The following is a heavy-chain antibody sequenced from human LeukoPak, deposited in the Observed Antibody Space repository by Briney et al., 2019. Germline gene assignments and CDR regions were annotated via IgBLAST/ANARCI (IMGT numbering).Heavy chain of an antibody. D-gene: IGHD6-19*01. CDR3: ALGGSGWYDNNPFDY. V-gene: IGHV4-4*07. Sequence: SETLSLTCTVSGGSISSYYWSWIRQPAGKGLEWIGRIYTSGSTNYNPSLKSRVTMSVDTSKNQFSLKLSSVTAADTAVYYCALGGSGWYDNNPFDYWGQGTLVTVSS. CDR2: IYTSGST. J-gene: IGHJ4*02. CDR1: GGSISSYY.